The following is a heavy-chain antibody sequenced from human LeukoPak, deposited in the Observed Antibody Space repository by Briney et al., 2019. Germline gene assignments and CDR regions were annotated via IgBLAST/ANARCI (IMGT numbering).Heavy chain of an antibody. Sequence: ASVKVSCKASGYTFTSYYMHWVRQAPGQGLEWMGIINPGGGSTSYAQKFQGRVTMTRDTSTSTVFMELSSLRSEDTAVYYCARDGGYSYGRHYYYGMDVWGQGTTVTVSS. V-gene: IGHV1-46*01. J-gene: IGHJ6*02. CDR2: INPGGGST. CDR3: ARDGGYSYGRHYYYGMDV. CDR1: GYTFTSYY. D-gene: IGHD5-18*01.